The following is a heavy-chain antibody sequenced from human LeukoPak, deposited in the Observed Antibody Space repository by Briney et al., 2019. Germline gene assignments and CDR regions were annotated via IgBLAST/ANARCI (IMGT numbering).Heavy chain of an antibody. D-gene: IGHD2-2*01. CDR2: ISISSSYI. V-gene: IGHV3-21*04. CDR3: ARSGVPAALYYYYYYMDV. Sequence: GGTLRLSCAASGFTFSSYSMNWVRQAPGKGLEWVSSISISSSYIYYADSVRGRFTISRDNAKNSLYLQMNSLRAEDTALYYCARSGVPAALYYYYYYMDVWGKGTTVTVSS. J-gene: IGHJ6*03. CDR1: GFTFSSYS.